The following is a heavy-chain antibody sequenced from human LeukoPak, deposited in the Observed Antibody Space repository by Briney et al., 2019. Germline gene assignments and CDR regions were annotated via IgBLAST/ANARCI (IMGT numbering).Heavy chain of an antibody. CDR1: GGSFSGYY. CDR3: ARFKPHPRIAAHYYYGMDV. D-gene: IGHD2-15*01. Sequence: PSETLSLTCAVYGGSFSGYYWSWIRQPPGKGLEWIGGINHSGSTNYNPSLKSRVTISVDTSKNQFSLKLSSVTAADTAVYYCARFKPHPRIAAHYYYGMDVWGQGTTVTVSS. CDR2: INHSGST. J-gene: IGHJ6*02. V-gene: IGHV4-34*01.